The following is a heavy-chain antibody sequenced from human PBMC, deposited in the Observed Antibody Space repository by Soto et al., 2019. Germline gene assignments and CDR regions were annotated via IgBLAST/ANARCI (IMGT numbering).Heavy chain of an antibody. V-gene: IGHV6-1*01. Sequence: SQPLSPTSAISWVSFSNNVAAWNWIRQSPSRGLEWLGRTYYRSRWHTDYAVSMKSRITITPDTSKNQFSLQVNSVTPEDTAIYYCSRDPPAYHSAFDSWGQGTLVTVSS. CDR1: WVSFSNNVAA. CDR3: SRDPPAYHSAFDS. D-gene: IGHD4-4*01. CDR2: TYYRSRWHT. J-gene: IGHJ4*02.